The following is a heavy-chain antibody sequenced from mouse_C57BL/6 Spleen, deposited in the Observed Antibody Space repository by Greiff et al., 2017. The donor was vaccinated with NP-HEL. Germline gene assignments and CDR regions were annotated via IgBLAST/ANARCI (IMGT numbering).Heavy chain of an antibody. V-gene: IGHV1-47*01. Sequence: QVQLQQSGAELVKPGASVKMSCKASGYTFTTYPIEWMKQNHGKSLEWIGNFHPYNDDTKYNEKFKGKATLTVEESSSTVYLELSRLTSYYSAVYYCAKSSSYRYFDVWGTGTTVTVSS. CDR2: FHPYNDDT. CDR3: AKSSSYRYFDV. CDR1: GYTFTTYP. D-gene: IGHD1-1*01. J-gene: IGHJ1*03.